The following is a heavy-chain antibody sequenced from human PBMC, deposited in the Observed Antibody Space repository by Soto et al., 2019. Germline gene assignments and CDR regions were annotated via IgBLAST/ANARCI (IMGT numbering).Heavy chain of an antibody. CDR2: INHSAIT. CDR1: SGSLTDHY. D-gene: IGHD5-18*01. Sequence: SETLSLTCGVFSGSLTDHYWTWIRQTPGTVLELLGEINHSAITDYNPSLKSRVTLSLDTSKDQFSLKVTALTAADTAVYYCARGKPSGYRFGPRNFFYYGMDVWGPGTTVTVSS. CDR3: ARGKPSGYRFGPRNFFYYGMDV. V-gene: IGHV4-34*01. J-gene: IGHJ6*02.